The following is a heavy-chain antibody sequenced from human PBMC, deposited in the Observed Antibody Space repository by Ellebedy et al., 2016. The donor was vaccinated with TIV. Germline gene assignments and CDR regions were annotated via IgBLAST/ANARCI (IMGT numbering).Heavy chain of an antibody. V-gene: IGHV1-2*02. CDR3: AREGLYSSSSDFDY. CDR2: INPNSGAT. Sequence: ASVKVSCXASGYTFTGYYMHWVRQAPGQGLEWMGWINPNSGATKYAQKFQGRVTVTRDTSISTTYMELSRLRSDDTAVYYCAREGLYSSSSDFDYWGQGALVTVSS. J-gene: IGHJ4*02. D-gene: IGHD6-6*01. CDR1: GYTFTGYY.